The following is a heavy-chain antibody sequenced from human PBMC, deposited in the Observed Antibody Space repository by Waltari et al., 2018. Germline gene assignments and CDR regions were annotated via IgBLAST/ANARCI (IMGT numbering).Heavy chain of an antibody. CDR1: GFTFSSYW. D-gene: IGHD2-15*01. CDR2: INPNSGGT. V-gene: IGHV1-2*02. Sequence: VQLVESGGGLVQPGGSLRLSCAASGFTFSSYWMSWVRQAPGQGLEWMGWINPNSGGTNYAQKFQGRVTMTRDTSISTAYMELSRLRSDDTAVYYCARDPPRYCSGGSCYGYYFDYWGQGTLVTVSS. CDR3: ARDPPRYCSGGSCYGYYFDY. J-gene: IGHJ4*02.